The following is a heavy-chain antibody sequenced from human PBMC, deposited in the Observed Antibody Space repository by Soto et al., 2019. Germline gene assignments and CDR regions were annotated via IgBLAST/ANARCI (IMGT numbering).Heavy chain of an antibody. CDR2: INNSGST. CDR1: GGSFSGYY. J-gene: IGHJ5*02. Sequence: SETLSLTCAVYGGSFSGYYWSWIRQPPGKGLEWIGEINNSGSTNYNPSLKSRVTISVDTSKNQFSLKLSSVTAADTAVYYCARDGSGNWFDPWGQGTLVTVSS. CDR3: ARDGSGNWFDP. V-gene: IGHV4-34*01. D-gene: IGHD6-19*01.